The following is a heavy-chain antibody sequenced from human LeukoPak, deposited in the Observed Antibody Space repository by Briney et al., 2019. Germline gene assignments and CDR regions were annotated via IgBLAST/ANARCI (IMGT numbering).Heavy chain of an antibody. D-gene: IGHD7-27*01. CDR1: GFTFSSYW. CDR3: ARDGLTGDGNFDY. V-gene: IGHV3-7*01. CDR2: IKQDGSEK. Sequence: PEGSLRLSCAASGFTFSSYWMSWVRQAPGKGLEWVANIKQDGSEKYYVDSVKGRFTISRDNAKNSLYLQMNSLRAEDTAVYYCARDGLTGDGNFDYWGQGTLVTVSS. J-gene: IGHJ4*02.